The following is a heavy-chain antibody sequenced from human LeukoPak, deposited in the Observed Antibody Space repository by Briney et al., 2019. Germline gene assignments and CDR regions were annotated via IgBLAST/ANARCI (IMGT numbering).Heavy chain of an antibody. D-gene: IGHD1-26*01. CDR1: GFTFSSYA. V-gene: IGHV3-23*01. CDR3: AKMYSGSYYPYFDY. CDR2: ISGSGGST. Sequence: GGSLRLSCAASGFTFSSYAMSWVRQAPGKGLEWVSAISGSGGSTYYAGSVKGRFTISRHNSKNTLYLQMNSLRAEDTAVYYCAKMYSGSYYPYFDYWGQGTLVTVSS. J-gene: IGHJ4*02.